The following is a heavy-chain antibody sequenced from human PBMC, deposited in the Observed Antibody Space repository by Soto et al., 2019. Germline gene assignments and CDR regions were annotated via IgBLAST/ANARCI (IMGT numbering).Heavy chain of an antibody. CDR3: ARDREFRCSSTSCYTYYYYYGMDV. Sequence: SQTLSLTCAISGDSVSSNSAAWNWIRQSPSRGLEWLGRTYYRSKWYNDYAVSVKSRITINPDTSKNQFSLQLNSVTPEDTAVYYCARDREFRCSSTSCYTYYYYYGMDVWGQGTTVTVSS. J-gene: IGHJ6*02. D-gene: IGHD2-2*02. V-gene: IGHV6-1*01. CDR1: GDSVSSNSAA. CDR2: TYYRSKWYN.